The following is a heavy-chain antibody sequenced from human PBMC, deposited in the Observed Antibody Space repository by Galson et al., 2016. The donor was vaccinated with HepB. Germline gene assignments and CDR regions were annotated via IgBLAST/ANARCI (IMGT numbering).Heavy chain of an antibody. CDR3: AREGRGAYSNTIDS. Sequence: SLRLSCAASGFSFSTYYMTWVRQAPGKGLEWVSSISSSSDKIYYGDSVRGRFTISRDNAKNSLYLQMNSLRGEDTAVYYCAREGRGAYSNTIDSWGQGTLVTVSS. D-gene: IGHD3-16*01. CDR2: ISSSSDKI. J-gene: IGHJ4*02. V-gene: IGHV3-21*01. CDR1: GFSFSTYY.